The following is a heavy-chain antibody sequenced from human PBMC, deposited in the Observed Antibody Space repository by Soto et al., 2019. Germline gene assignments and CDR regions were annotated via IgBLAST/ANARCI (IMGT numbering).Heavy chain of an antibody. CDR3: ARGAAAGDYYYYYGMDV. D-gene: IGHD6-13*01. CDR1: GGTFSSYA. V-gene: IGHV1-69*01. Sequence: QVQLVQSGAEVKKPGSSVKVSCKASGGTFSSYAISWVRQAPGQGLEWMGGIIPIFGTANYAQKFQGRVTITADESTSTAYMELSSLRSEDTAVYYCARGAAAGDYYYYYGMDVWGQGTTVTVSS. CDR2: IIPIFGTA. J-gene: IGHJ6*02.